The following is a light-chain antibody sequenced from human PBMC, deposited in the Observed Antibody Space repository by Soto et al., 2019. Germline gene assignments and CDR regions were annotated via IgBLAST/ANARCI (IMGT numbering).Light chain of an antibody. V-gene: IGKV1-33*01. J-gene: IGKJ4*01. CDR1: HDITNF. Sequence: DIQMTQSPSSLSASVGASVTITCQASHDITNFLNWYQQKAGKAPSLLVYDASNLQPGVPSRFSGRGSGTHFTLTIRGLQPEDVATYYCQQYEDLPLTFGGGTKVE. CDR2: DAS. CDR3: QQYEDLPLT.